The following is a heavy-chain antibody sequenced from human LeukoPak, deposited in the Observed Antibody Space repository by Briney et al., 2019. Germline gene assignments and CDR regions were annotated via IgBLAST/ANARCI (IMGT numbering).Heavy chain of an antibody. CDR3: ATYYYDSSGYYLDY. CDR1: GGTFSSYA. J-gene: IGHJ4*02. D-gene: IGHD3-22*01. CDR2: IIPIFGTA. V-gene: IGHV1-69*05. Sequence: SVKVSCKASGGTFSSYAISWVRQAPGQGLEWMGRIIPIFGTANYAQKFQGRVTITTDESTSTAYMELSSLRSEDTAVHYCATYYYDSSGYYLDYWGQGTLGTVSS.